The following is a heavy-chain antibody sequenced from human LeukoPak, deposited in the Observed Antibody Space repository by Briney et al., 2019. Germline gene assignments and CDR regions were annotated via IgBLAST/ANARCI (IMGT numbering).Heavy chain of an antibody. CDR1: GFTFNTHT. J-gene: IGHJ6*02. V-gene: IGHV3-21*01. Sequence: GGSLRLSCAASGFTFNTHTMNWVRQAPGKGLEWVSSITSSNSYTYYADSVKGRFTICRDNAKNSVYLQMNSLRAEDTAVYYCARESIVVVPAPMDVWGQGTTVTVS. CDR2: ITSSNSYT. D-gene: IGHD2-2*01. CDR3: ARESIVVVPAPMDV.